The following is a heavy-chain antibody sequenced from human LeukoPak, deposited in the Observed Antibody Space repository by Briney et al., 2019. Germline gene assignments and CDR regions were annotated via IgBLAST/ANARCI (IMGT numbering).Heavy chain of an antibody. CDR3: AKSGVVVAALERGVANWFDC. V-gene: IGHV3-21*01. CDR2: ISSSSSYI. D-gene: IGHD2-15*01. Sequence: PGGSLRLSCAASGFTFSSYSMNWVRQAPGKGLEWVSSISSSSSYIYYADSVKGRFTISRDNAKNSVYLQMNSLRAEDTAVYYCAKSGVVVAALERGVANWFDCWGQGTRVTVSS. J-gene: IGHJ5*01. CDR1: GFTFSSYS.